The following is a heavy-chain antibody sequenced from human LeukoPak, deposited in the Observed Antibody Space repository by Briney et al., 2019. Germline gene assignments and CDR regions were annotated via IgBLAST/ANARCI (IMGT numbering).Heavy chain of an antibody. CDR2: INHSGST. J-gene: IGHJ4*02. D-gene: IGHD3-22*01. CDR1: GGSISSYY. Sequence: SETLSLTCTVSGGSISSYYWSWIRQPPGKGLEWIGEINHSGSTNYNPSLKSRVTISVDTSKNQFSLKLSSVTAADTAVYYCARGHYYDSSGYYCDYWGQGTLVTVSS. CDR3: ARGHYYDSSGYYCDY. V-gene: IGHV4-34*01.